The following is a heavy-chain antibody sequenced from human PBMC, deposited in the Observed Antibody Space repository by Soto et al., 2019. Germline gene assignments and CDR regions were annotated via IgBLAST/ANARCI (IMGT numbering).Heavy chain of an antibody. V-gene: IGHV4-31*03. CDR3: ARGDAGGWFLDS. Sequence: QVQLQESGPGLVKPSQTLSLTCTVSGGSIASSGNFWTWIRHHPGKGLEWLGYIVNSGTAYYTPSLKIRLSMSIDTSKNHFSRSLTSLTAADTAVYFCARGDAGGWFLDSWGQGAQVIVSS. CDR1: GGSIASSGNF. CDR2: IVNSGTA. J-gene: IGHJ4*02. D-gene: IGHD6-19*01.